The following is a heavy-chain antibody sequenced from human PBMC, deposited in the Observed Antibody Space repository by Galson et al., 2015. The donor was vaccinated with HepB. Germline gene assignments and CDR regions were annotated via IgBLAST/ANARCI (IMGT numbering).Heavy chain of an antibody. CDR1: GLTFSDYD. V-gene: IGHV3-30*18. CDR2: ISSNGGAQ. J-gene: IGHJ4*02. D-gene: IGHD6-19*01. CDR3: AKDISITSGWYDGLDH. Sequence: SLRLSCAVSGLTFSDYDMHWVRQAPGKGLEWAALISSNGGAQYYGDSVKGRFTVSRDNFDNTLYLQMSGLRPEDTAVYYCAKDISITSGWYDGLDHWGQGTLVTVSS.